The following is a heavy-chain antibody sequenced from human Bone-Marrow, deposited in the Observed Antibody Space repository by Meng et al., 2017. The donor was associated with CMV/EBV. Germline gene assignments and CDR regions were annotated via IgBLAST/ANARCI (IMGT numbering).Heavy chain of an antibody. J-gene: IGHJ4*02. Sequence: SETLSLTCTVSGYSISSGYYWGWIRQPPGKGLEWIGSIYHSGSTYYNPSLKSRVTISVDTSKNQFSLKLSSVTAADTAVYYCARVVVRGVSDYWGQGMLVSASS. CDR1: GYSISSGYY. CDR3: ARVVVRGVSDY. CDR2: IYHSGST. V-gene: IGHV4-38-2*02. D-gene: IGHD3-10*01.